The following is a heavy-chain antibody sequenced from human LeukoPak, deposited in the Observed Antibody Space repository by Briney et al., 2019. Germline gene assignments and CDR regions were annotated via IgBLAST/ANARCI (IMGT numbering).Heavy chain of an antibody. CDR1: GFTFSSYW. CDR2: IKQDGSDK. J-gene: IGHJ4*02. V-gene: IGHV3-7*05. D-gene: IGHD2-2*01. Sequence: GGSLRLSCAASGFTFSSYWMSWVRQAPGKGLEWVANIKQDGSDKYYVDSVEGRLTISRDNSKNSLYLQMNSLRAEDTAVYYCARTQCISTRCSHYFDYWGQGTLVTVSS. CDR3: ARTQCISTRCSHYFDY.